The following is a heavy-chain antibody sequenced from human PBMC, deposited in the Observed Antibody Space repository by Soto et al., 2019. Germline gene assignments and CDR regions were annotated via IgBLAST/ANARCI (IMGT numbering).Heavy chain of an antibody. V-gene: IGHV4-31*03. Sequence: SETLSLTCTVSGGSISSGGYYWSWIRQHPGKGLEWIGYIYYSGSAYYNPSLKSRVTISVDTSKNQFSLRLSSVTAADTAVYYCARYEGGWYQLVSPWYDYWGQGTLVTVSS. CDR2: IYYSGSA. CDR1: GGSISSGGYY. D-gene: IGHD2-2*01. CDR3: ARYEGGWYQLVSPWYDY. J-gene: IGHJ4*02.